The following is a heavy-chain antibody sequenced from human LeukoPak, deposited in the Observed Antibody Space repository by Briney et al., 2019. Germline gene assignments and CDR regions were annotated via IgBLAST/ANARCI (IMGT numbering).Heavy chain of an antibody. CDR1: GGSIDTYY. CDR2: IYNNGRT. CDR3: ARVRERDYIWGTSRYYYYMDV. Sequence: PSETLSLTCTVSGGSIDTYYWTWIRQPAGEGLEWIGRIYNNGRTNYNPSLKSRVTMSVDTSKYQFSLRLSSVTAADTAVYYCARVRERDYIWGTSRYYYYMDVWGKGTTVTVSS. D-gene: IGHD3-16*02. J-gene: IGHJ6*03. V-gene: IGHV4-4*07.